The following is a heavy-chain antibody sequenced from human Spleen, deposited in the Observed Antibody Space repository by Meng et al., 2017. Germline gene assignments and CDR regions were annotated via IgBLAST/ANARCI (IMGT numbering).Heavy chain of an antibody. CDR1: GGSISSDDYY. CDR2: ILYSGST. J-gene: IGHJ4*02. Sequence: QVQLQESGPGLVKPSQTLSLTCTVSGGSISSDDYYWSWIRQPPGKGLEWIGYILYSGSTYYNPSLKSRVIISVDTSKNQFSLKLSSVTAADTAVYYCARLDLYGGNSPFDYWGQGTLVTVSS. D-gene: IGHD4-23*01. CDR3: ARLDLYGGNSPFDY. V-gene: IGHV4-30-4*01.